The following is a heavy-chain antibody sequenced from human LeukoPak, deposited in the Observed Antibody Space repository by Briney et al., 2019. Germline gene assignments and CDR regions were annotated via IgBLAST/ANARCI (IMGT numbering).Heavy chain of an antibody. J-gene: IGHJ4*02. Sequence: GASVKVSCKASGYTFTSYYMHWVRQAPGQGLEWMGIINPSGGSTSYAQKFQGRVTITRDTSTSTVYMELSSLRSEDTAVYYCARAQTMTTVIDWGQGTLVTVSS. CDR2: INPSGGST. CDR3: ARAQTMTTVID. CDR1: GYTFTSYY. V-gene: IGHV1-46*01. D-gene: IGHD4-17*01.